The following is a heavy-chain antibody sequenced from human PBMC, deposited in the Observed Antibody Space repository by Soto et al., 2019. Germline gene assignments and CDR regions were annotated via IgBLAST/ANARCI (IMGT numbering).Heavy chain of an antibody. CDR3: AKDIGLYDYGDYGVDY. Sequence: EVQLLESGGGLVQPGGSLRLSCAASGFTFSSYAMSWVRQAPGKGLEWVSAISGSGGSTYYADSVKGRFTISRDNSKNTLYLQMNSLRAEDTAVYYCAKDIGLYDYGDYGVDYWGQGTLVTVSS. V-gene: IGHV3-23*01. D-gene: IGHD4-17*01. CDR1: GFTFSSYA. J-gene: IGHJ4*02. CDR2: ISGSGGST.